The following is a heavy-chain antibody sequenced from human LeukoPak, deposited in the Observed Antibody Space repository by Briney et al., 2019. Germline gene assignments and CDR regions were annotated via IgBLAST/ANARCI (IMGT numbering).Heavy chain of an antibody. CDR1: GGSISSYY. D-gene: IGHD6-19*01. J-gene: IGHJ4*02. CDR2: IYYSGST. CDR3: ARVGSSGWKTIDY. Sequence: KPSETLSLTCTVSGGSISSYYWSWIRQPPGKGLEWIGYIYYSGSTNYNPSLKSRVTISVDTSKNQFSLKLSSVTAADTAVYYCARVGSSGWKTIDYWGQGTLVTVSS. V-gene: IGHV4-59*01.